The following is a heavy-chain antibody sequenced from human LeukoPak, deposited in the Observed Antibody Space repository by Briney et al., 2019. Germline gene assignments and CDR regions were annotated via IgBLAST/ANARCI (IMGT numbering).Heavy chain of an antibody. CDR2: ISHSGST. D-gene: IGHD7-27*01. Sequence: PSETLSLTCAVYGGSFSGYYWSWIRQPPGKGLEWIGEISHSGSTNYNVSLKSRVTISLDTSKNQFSLKLTSVTAADTAVYYCAKDGATWRDPGAYWGQGTLVTVSS. V-gene: IGHV4-34*01. CDR1: GGSFSGYY. J-gene: IGHJ4*02. CDR3: AKDGATWRDPGAY.